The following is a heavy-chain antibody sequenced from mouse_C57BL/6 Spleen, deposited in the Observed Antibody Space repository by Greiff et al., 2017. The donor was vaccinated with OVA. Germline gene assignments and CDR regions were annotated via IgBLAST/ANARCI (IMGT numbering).Heavy chain of an antibody. D-gene: IGHD1-1*01. J-gene: IGHJ3*01. CDR2: IDPSDSYT. Sequence: VQLQQPGAELVKPGASVKLSCKASGYTFTSYWMQWVKQRPGQGLEWIGEIDPSDSYTNYNQKFKGKATLTVDTSSSTAYMQLSSLTSEDSAVYYCARRLSTSGSSSAWFAYWGQGTLVTVSA. V-gene: IGHV1-50*01. CDR1: GYTFTSYW. CDR3: ARRLSTSGSSSAWFAY.